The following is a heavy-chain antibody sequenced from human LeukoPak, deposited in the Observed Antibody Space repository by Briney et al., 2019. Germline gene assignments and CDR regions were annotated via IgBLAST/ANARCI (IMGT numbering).Heavy chain of an antibody. CDR2: IIPIFGTA. V-gene: IGHV1-69*05. J-gene: IGHJ4*02. D-gene: IGHD3-22*01. CDR3: ARRGSGYYYGGYFDY. Sequence: SVTVSCKASGGTFSIYAISWVRQAPGQGLEWMGGIIPIFGTANYAQKFQGRVTITTDESTSTAYMELSSLRSEDTAVYYCARRGSGYYYGGYFDYWGQGTLVTVSS. CDR1: GGTFSIYA.